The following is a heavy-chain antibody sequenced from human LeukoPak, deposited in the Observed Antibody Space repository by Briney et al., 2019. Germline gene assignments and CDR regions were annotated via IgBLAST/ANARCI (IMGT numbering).Heavy chain of an antibody. J-gene: IGHJ4*02. CDR2: VNLEGST. CDR1: GRFITRTNY. Sequence: PSETLSLTWHLAGRFITRTNYWCWVRQPPGKGLEWIGEVNLEGSTNYNPSLMRRVAISVDTSANHVSRQLTSVTAAATAAAYYTREVVPYRTLDYSGQGTLVTVSS. CDR3: TREVVPYRTLDY. D-gene: IGHD2-2*01. V-gene: IGHV4/OR15-8*01.